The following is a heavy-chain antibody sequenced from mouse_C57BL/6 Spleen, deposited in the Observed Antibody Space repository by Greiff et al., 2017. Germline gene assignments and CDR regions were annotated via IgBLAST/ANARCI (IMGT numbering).Heavy chain of an antibody. V-gene: IGHV5-4*01. D-gene: IGHD3-2*02. CDR2: ISDGGSYT. Sequence: DVKLVESGGGLVKPGGSLKLSCAASGFTFRSYAMSWVRQTPDKRLEWVATISDGGSYTYYPDNVKGRFTISRDNAKNHLYLQMSHLKSEDTAMYYCAREGDSSGLYYFDYGGQGTTLTVSS. CDR1: GFTFRSYA. J-gene: IGHJ2*01. CDR3: AREGDSSGLYYFDY.